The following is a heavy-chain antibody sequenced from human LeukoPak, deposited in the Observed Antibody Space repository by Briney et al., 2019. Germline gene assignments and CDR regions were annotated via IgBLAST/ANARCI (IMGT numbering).Heavy chain of an antibody. V-gene: IGHV4-31*03. J-gene: IGHJ6*02. CDR3: ARLGSLTPSDV. Sequence: SQTLSLTCTVSGGSISSGGYYWSWIRQHPGKGLEWIGYIYYSGNTNYNPSLKSRVTMSVDTSKNQFSLKLSSVTAADTAVYYCARLGSLTPSDVWGQGTTVTVSS. CDR1: GGSISSGGYY. CDR2: IYYSGNT. D-gene: IGHD3-9*01.